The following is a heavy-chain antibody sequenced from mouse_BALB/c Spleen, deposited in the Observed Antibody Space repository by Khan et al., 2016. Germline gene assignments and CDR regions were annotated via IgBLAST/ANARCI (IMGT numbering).Heavy chain of an antibody. Sequence: QIQLVQSGPELKKPGETVKLSCRASGYTFTDFSMHWVKQTPGKGLKWLGWLNTETGEPAYADDFKGRFAFSLATSASIASFQINNLKNEDTATYFYAINYYDSSSFDVSGPGTTVTVSS. J-gene: IGHJ1*01. D-gene: IGHD1-1*01. CDR2: LNTETGEP. V-gene: IGHV9-2-1*01. CDR3: AINYYDSSSFDV. CDR1: GYTFTDFS.